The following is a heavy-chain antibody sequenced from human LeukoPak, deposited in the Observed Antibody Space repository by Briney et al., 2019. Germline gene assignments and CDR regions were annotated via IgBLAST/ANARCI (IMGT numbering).Heavy chain of an antibody. CDR1: GFTFSNYA. J-gene: IGHJ4*02. CDR2: ISYDGSNK. V-gene: IGHV3-30*18. Sequence: GGFLRLSCAASGFTFSNYAMHWVRQAPGKGLEWVALISYDGSNKYYADSVKGRFTISRDNSKNTLYLQMNSLRAEDTAVYYCAKGLSMVATTGFDYWGQGTLVTVSS. D-gene: IGHD5-12*01. CDR3: AKGLSMVATTGFDY.